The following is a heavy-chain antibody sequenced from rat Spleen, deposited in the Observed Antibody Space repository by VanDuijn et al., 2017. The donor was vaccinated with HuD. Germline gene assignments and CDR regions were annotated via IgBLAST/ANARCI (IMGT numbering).Heavy chain of an antibody. CDR2: LSYDATAP. V-gene: IGHV5-29*01. CDR3: TRVYNNYFDY. CDR1: GFTFSDYY. D-gene: IGHD1-10*01. J-gene: IGHJ2*01. Sequence: EVQLVESDGGLVQPGRSLKLSCAASGFTFSDYYMAWVRQAPTKGLEWVATLSYDATAPYYRDSVKGRFTISRDNAKTTLYLQMNSLRSEDTATYYCTRVYNNYFDYWGQGVMVTVSS.